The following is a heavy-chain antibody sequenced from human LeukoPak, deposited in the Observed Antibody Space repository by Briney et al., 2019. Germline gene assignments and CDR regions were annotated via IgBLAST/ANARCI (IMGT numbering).Heavy chain of an antibody. J-gene: IGHJ4*02. Sequence: SETLSLTCTVSGGSISSSYYWGWIRQPPGKGLEWIGSIYYSGGTYYNPSLKSRVTISVDTSKNQFSLNLNSVTAADTALYYCARQRITAADGTKGYFDYWGQGTLVTVSS. CDR1: GGSISSSYY. CDR2: IYYSGGT. D-gene: IGHD6-13*01. V-gene: IGHV4-39*01. CDR3: ARQRITAADGTKGYFDY.